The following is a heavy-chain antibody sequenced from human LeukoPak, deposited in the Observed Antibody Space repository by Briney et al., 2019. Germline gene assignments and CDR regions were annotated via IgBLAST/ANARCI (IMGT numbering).Heavy chain of an antibody. V-gene: IGHV4-4*07. Sequence: PSGTLSLTCTVSGGSIGPYYWSWLRQPAGKALEWLGRSYTTGSTNYNPSLKSRVTMSLDTSKNQFSLKLSSVTAADTAVYYCARSGGSGFQLDSWGQGTLVAVSS. J-gene: IGHJ4*02. CDR1: GGSIGPYY. CDR3: ARSGGSGFQLDS. CDR2: SYTTGST. D-gene: IGHD3-16*01.